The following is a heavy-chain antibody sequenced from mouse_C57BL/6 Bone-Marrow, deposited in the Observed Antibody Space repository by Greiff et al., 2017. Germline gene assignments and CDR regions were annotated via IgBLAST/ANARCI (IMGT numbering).Heavy chain of an antibody. Sequence: EVKLQESGAELVRPGASVKLSCTASGFNIKDDYMHWVKQRPEQGLEWIGWIDPENGDTEYASKFQGKATITADTSSNTAYLQLSSLTSEDTAVYYCTSSIYDGYLFAYWGQGTLVTVSA. V-gene: IGHV14-4*01. CDR2: IDPENGDT. CDR1: GFNIKDDY. D-gene: IGHD2-3*01. CDR3: TSSIYDGYLFAY. J-gene: IGHJ3*01.